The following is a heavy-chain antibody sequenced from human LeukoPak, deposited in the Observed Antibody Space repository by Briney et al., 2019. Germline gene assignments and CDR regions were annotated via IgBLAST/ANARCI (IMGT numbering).Heavy chain of an antibody. V-gene: IGHV3-33*01. CDR3: ARAGIDNALDY. CDR1: GFTFNKYG. CDR2: IWYDGSNK. D-gene: IGHD2-2*01. Sequence: GGSLRLSCAATGFTFNKYGMNWVRQAPGKGLDWVAIIWYDGSNKYFADSVMSRFTISKDNSKNTVYLQMNSLRIEDTAVYHCARAGIDNALDYWGPGTQVTVSS. J-gene: IGHJ4*02.